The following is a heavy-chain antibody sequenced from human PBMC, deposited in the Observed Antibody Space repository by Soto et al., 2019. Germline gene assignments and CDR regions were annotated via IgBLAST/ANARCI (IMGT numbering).Heavy chain of an antibody. D-gene: IGHD3-22*01. CDR1: GGSVSSVSYY. Sequence: SETLSLTCTVSGGSVSSVSYYWIWIRQPPGKGLEWIGYMYNSGSTNYNPSLKSRVIISVDTSKNQFSLKLSSVTAADTAVYYCARVAFNYYDSSGQPRGYAMDVRGQGTTVTVSS. CDR3: ARVAFNYYDSSGQPRGYAMDV. CDR2: MYNSGST. J-gene: IGHJ6*02. V-gene: IGHV4-61*01.